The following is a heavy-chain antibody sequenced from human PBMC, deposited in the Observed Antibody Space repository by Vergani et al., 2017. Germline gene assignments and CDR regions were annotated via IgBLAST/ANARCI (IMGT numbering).Heavy chain of an antibody. V-gene: IGHV3-30*02. J-gene: IGHJ5*02. CDR2: IRYDGSNK. Sequence: QVQLVESGGGVVQPGGSLILSCAASGFTFSSYGMHWVRQAPGKGLEWVAFIRYDGSNKYYADSVKGRFTISRDNSKTTLYLQMNSLRAEDTAVYYCAKEPGIXMVRGVMPRGWFDPWGQGTLVTVSS. D-gene: IGHD3-10*01. CDR1: GFTFSSYG. CDR3: AKEPGIXMVRGVMPRGWFDP.